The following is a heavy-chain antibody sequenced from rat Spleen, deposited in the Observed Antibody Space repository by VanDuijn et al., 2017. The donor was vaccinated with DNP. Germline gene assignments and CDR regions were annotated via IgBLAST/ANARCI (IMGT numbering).Heavy chain of an antibody. V-gene: IGHV5-22*01. CDR1: GFTFSDYY. D-gene: IGHD1-3*01. J-gene: IGHJ1*01. CDR2: IRFDGATT. CDR3: ARTHFNNGNYEGYFDF. Sequence: EVHLVESGGGLVQPGRSLKLSCAASGFTFSDYYMAWVRQAPTKGLEWVAYIRFDGATTYYGDSVKGRFTISRDNAKSSLYLQMNSLRSEDMATYFCARTHFNNGNYEGYFDFWGPGTMVTVSS.